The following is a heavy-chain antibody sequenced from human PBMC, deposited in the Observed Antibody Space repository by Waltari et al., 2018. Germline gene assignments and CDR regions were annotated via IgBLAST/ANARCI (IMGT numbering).Heavy chain of an antibody. J-gene: IGHJ6*02. D-gene: IGHD6-6*01. CDR3: ATLVRSSSSFYFYAMDV. Sequence: QVLMVQSGAEVKKPGASVKVSCRVSGNTLIASAMHWVRQAPGKGLEWVGGYDPEEGGTIYAQKFQGRVTMTEDTSTDTAFMELSSLRSEDTAVYYCATLVRSSSSFYFYAMDVWGQGTTVTVSS. CDR2: YDPEEGGT. CDR1: GNTLIASA. V-gene: IGHV1-24*01.